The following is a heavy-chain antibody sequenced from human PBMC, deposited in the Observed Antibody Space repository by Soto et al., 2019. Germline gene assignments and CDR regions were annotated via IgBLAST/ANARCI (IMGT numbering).Heavy chain of an antibody. Sequence: SETLSLTCTVSGGSISSSSYYWGWIRQPPGKGLEWIGEINHSGSTDYNPSLKSRVTISVDTSKNQFSLKLSSVTAADTAVYYCARCDFWSGFGHYGMDVWGQGTTVTISS. D-gene: IGHD3-3*01. CDR3: ARCDFWSGFGHYGMDV. CDR2: INHSGST. J-gene: IGHJ6*02. CDR1: GGSISSSSYY. V-gene: IGHV4-39*07.